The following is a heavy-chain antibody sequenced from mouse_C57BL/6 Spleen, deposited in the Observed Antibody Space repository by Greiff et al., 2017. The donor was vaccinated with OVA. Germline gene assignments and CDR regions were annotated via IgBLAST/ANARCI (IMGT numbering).Heavy chain of an antibody. Sequence: EVQLVESGGGLVKPGGSLKLSCAASGFTFSDYGMHWVRQAPEKGLEWVAYISSGSSTIYYADTVKGRFTISRDNAKNTLFLQMTSLRAEDTAMYYCARTDYYYGSSRYWGQGTTLTVSS. J-gene: IGHJ2*01. CDR3: ARTDYYYGSSRY. V-gene: IGHV5-17*01. CDR2: ISSGSSTI. D-gene: IGHD1-1*01. CDR1: GFTFSDYG.